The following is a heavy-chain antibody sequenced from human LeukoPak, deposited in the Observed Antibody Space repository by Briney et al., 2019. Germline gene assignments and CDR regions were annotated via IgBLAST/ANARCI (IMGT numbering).Heavy chain of an antibody. J-gene: IGHJ4*02. CDR1: GGSISSSSYY. D-gene: IGHD1-26*01. CDR3: AREGWERHHFDH. V-gene: IGHV4-61*02. Sequence: SETLSLTCTVSGGSISSSSYYWSWIRQPPGKGLEWIGRIYVIGSTNYNPSLKSRVTITMDTSKNQFSLKLSSVTAADTAVYYCAREGWERHHFDHWGQGTLVTVSS. CDR2: IYVIGST.